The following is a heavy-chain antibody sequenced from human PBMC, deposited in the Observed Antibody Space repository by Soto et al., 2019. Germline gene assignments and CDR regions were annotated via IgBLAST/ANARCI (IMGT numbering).Heavy chain of an antibody. CDR1: GGSISSYY. D-gene: IGHD2-2*01. Sequence: TSETLSLTCTVSGGSISSYYWSWIRQPPGKGLEWIGYIYYSGSTNYNPSLKSRVTISVDTSKNQFSLKLSSVTAADTAVYYCARVVVPAAMGYYYYGMDVWGQGTTVTVSS. CDR3: ARVVVPAAMGYYYYGMDV. CDR2: IYYSGST. V-gene: IGHV4-59*01. J-gene: IGHJ6*02.